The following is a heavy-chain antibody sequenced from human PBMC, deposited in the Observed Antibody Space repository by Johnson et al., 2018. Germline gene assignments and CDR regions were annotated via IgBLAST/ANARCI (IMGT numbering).Heavy chain of an antibody. CDR1: GFTFDDYA. CDR2: LNWNGGST. J-gene: IGHJ3*02. V-gene: IGHV3-20*01. CDR3: ARGGGSYSAFDI. D-gene: IGHD1-26*01. Sequence: EVQLLESGGGLVQPGRSLRLSCAASGFTFDDYAMHWVRQAPGKGLEWVSGLNWNGGSTGYADSVKGRFTISRDNAKNSLYLQMNSLRAEDTALYHCARGGGSYSAFDIWGQGTMVTVSS.